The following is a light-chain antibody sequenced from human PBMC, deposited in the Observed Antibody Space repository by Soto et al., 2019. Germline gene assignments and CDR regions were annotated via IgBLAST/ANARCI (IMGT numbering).Light chain of an antibody. V-gene: IGKV3-20*01. Sequence: DIVLTQSPGTLSLSPGERATLSCRSSQTISSTYLAWYQQRPGQAPSLLFYGASSRATAIPDRFSGSGSGTEFTLTISRLEPEDFAVYYCQHYGGSRYTFGQGTKLEIK. CDR2: GAS. J-gene: IGKJ2*01. CDR3: QHYGGSRYT. CDR1: QTISSTY.